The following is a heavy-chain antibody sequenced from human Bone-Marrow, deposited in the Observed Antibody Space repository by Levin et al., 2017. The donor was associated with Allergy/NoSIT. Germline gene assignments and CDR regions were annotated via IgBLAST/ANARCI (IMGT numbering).Heavy chain of an antibody. CDR1: GFSFSEYY. D-gene: IGHD3-10*01. J-gene: IGHJ3*01. CDR3: ARASVYFGELNFYYFNGLNV. CDR2: ISGSGRTV. V-gene: IGHV3-11*01. Sequence: GGSLRLSCVASGFSFSEYYMFWIRQAPGKRPEWISHISGSGRTVSYADSVQGRFTVSRDDANKSLFLQMSRLRVEDTAVYYCARASVYFGELNFYYFNGLNVWGQGTMVTVSS.